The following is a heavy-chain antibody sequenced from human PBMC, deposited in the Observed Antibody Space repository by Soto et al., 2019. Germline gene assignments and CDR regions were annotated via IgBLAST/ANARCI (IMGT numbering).Heavy chain of an antibody. Sequence: SETLSLTCTVSGGSISSGGYYWSWIRQHPGKGLEWIGYIYYSGSTYYNPSLKSRVTISVDTSKNQFSLKLSSVTAADTAVYYCARFGSPVGWFGELFSLFDPWGQGTLVTVSS. CDR2: IYYSGST. CDR1: GGSISSGGYY. CDR3: ARFGSPVGWFGELFSLFDP. D-gene: IGHD3-10*01. J-gene: IGHJ5*02. V-gene: IGHV4-31*03.